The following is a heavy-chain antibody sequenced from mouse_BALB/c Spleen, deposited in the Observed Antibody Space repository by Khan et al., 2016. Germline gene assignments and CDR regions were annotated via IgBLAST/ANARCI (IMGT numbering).Heavy chain of an antibody. CDR3: ARGWLRLYVDY. V-gene: IGHV1-52*01. Sequence: QVQLQQPGAELVRPGASVKLSCKASGYTFTSYWMNWVKQRPEQGLEWLGRLDPYDSATHYTQTFKDKVTLSVDKSSSTAYMQLSRLTSEDSAVYYCARGWLRLYVDYWGQGTTLTVSS. CDR1: GYTFTSYW. CDR2: LDPYDSAT. J-gene: IGHJ2*01. D-gene: IGHD2-2*01.